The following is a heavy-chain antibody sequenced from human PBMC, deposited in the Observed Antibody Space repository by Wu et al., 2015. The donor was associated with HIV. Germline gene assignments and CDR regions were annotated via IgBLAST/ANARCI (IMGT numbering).Heavy chain of an antibody. CDR1: GYTFSDYY. J-gene: IGHJ6*02. CDR3: ARVTPWETRDGGFMIILGSYREVRDYYGMDV. V-gene: IGHV1-2*02. Sequence: QVQLVQSGAEAKKPGASVKVSCKASGYTFSDYYIHWVRQAPGQGLEWMGWINPKSGGTNYARKFQGRLTMTRDTSITTSYMVLSRLRSDDTALYYCARVTPWETRDGGFMIILGSYREVRDYYGMDVWAKGPRSPS. D-gene: IGHD3-16*02. CDR2: INPKSGGT.